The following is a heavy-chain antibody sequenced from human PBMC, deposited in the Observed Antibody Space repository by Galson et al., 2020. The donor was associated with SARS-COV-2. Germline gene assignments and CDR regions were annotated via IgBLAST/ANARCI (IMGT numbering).Heavy chain of an antibody. J-gene: IGHJ5*02. D-gene: IGHD2-21*01. CDR2: INPNSGDT. Sequence: ASVKVSCKASGYTFSGHYMHWVRLAPGQGLEWMGRINPNSGDTDVAQKFQGRVTMTTDTSLTTAYMELSRLTSDDTAVYYCTRGGNSSPFSHFDPGGKGTLVPLPS. V-gene: IGHV1-2*06. CDR1: GYTFSGHY. CDR3: TRGGNSSPFSHFDP.